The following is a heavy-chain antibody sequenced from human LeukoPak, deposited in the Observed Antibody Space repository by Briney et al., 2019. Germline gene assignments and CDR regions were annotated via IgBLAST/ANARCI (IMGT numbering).Heavy chain of an antibody. CDR3: ARFYYDFWSGYYSAEYFQH. D-gene: IGHD3-3*01. CDR1: GYTFTGYY. J-gene: IGHJ1*01. CDR2: INPKSGGT. V-gene: IGHV1-2*02. Sequence: ASVKVSCKASGYTFTGYYMHWVRQAPGQGLEWMGWINPKSGGTNYAQKFQGRVTMTRDTSISTAYMELSRLRSDDTAVYYCARFYYDFWSGYYSAEYFQHWGQGTLVTVSS.